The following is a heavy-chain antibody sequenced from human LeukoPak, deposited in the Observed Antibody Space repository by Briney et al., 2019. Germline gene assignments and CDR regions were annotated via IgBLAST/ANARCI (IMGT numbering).Heavy chain of an antibody. CDR3: ARGEYYFDC. V-gene: IGHV3-48*03. Sequence: GGSLRLSCAASGFTFNNYQMNWVRQAPGKGLECISYISSSGRTIYYADSLKGRFTVSRDNAKNSLYLRMNNLRAEDTAVYYCARGEYYFDCWGQGTLVTVSS. CDR2: ISSSGRTI. J-gene: IGHJ4*02. CDR1: GFTFNNYQ.